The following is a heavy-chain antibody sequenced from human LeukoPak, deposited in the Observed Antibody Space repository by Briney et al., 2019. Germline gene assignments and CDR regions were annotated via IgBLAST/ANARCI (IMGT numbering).Heavy chain of an antibody. CDR1: GFTFSSYA. V-gene: IGHV3-30*04. Sequence: PGRSLRLSCAASGFTFSSYAMHWVRQAPGKGLEWVAVISYDGSNKYYADSVKGRFTISRDNSENTLYLQMNSLRAEDTAVYYCARSIGYSSGWYAYWGQGTLVTVSS. CDR2: ISYDGSNK. CDR3: ARSIGYSSGWYAY. J-gene: IGHJ4*02. D-gene: IGHD6-19*01.